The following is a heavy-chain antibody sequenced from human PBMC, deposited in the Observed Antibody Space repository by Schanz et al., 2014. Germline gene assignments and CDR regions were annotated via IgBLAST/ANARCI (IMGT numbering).Heavy chain of an antibody. V-gene: IGHV3-74*02. Sequence: VQLEESGGGVVQPGGSLRLSCAASGFTFNDYWMHWVRQAPGKGLVWVSRINSDGRSTNYADSVKGRFSISRDNARNTLHLQMDSLRTEDTAVYFCAKSYDTSGYSGFDYWGQGTLVTVSS. J-gene: IGHJ4*02. CDR2: INSDGRST. D-gene: IGHD3-22*01. CDR3: AKSYDTSGYSGFDY. CDR1: GFTFNDYW.